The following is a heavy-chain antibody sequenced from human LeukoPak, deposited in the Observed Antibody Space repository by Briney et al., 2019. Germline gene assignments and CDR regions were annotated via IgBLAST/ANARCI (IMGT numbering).Heavy chain of an antibody. D-gene: IGHD2-2*01. CDR3: GRGLSSGENVGIPAGPQDGFGKDG. Sequence: GGSLSLSCPASAFTLSSYCMNWARQAPGEGLGWVSSISSSISYTYYGGSVKGRFTNSREKTKNSLYLEMDSPRAEDTAGELRGRGLSSGENVGIPAGPQDGFGKDGWGQGTTVTVSS. V-gene: IGHV3-21*01. CDR2: ISSSISYT. J-gene: IGHJ6*02. CDR1: AFTLSSYC.